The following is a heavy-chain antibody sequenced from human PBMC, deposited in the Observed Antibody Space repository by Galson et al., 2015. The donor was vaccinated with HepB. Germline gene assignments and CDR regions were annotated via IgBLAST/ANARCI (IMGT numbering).Heavy chain of an antibody. CDR3: ARGAGIPVAADYLHD. J-gene: IGHJ1*01. Sequence: SVKVSCKVSGHTLTDFSIHWVRQAPGQGLEWMGYFDPDDDETLYAQKFQGRVTMTADISTSTAYMELSNLKSDDTGVYYCARGAGIPVAADYLHDWGQGTLVTVSS. D-gene: IGHD6-19*01. V-gene: IGHV1-24*01. CDR2: FDPDDDET. CDR1: GHTLTDFS.